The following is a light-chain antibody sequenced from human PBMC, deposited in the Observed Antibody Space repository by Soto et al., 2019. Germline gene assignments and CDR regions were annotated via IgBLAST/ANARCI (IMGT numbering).Light chain of an antibody. CDR2: GAS. J-gene: IGKJ1*01. CDR3: QQYGTSPTWT. CDR1: QSVSSSH. V-gene: IGKV3-20*01. Sequence: EIVLTQAPGTLSLSPGERATPSCRASQSVSSSHLAWYQQKPGQAPRLLIYGASTRATGIPDRFSGSGSGTDFTLTISRLEPEDFAVYYCQQYGTSPTWTFGQGTKV.